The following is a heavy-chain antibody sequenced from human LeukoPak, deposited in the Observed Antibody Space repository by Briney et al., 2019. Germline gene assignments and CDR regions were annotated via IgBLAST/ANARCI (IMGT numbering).Heavy chain of an antibody. CDR2: IWYDGSNK. V-gene: IGHV3-33*01. J-gene: IGHJ5*02. CDR1: GFTFSSYG. Sequence: GRSLRLSCAASGFTFSSYGMHWVRQAPGKGLEWVAVIWYDGSNKYYADSVKGRFTISRDNSKNTLYLQMNSLRADDTAVYYCARAWLRFDWFDPWGQGTLVTVSS. D-gene: IGHD5-12*01. CDR3: ARAWLRFDWFDP.